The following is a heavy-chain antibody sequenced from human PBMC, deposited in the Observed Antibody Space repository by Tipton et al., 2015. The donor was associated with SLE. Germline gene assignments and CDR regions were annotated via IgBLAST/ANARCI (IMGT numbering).Heavy chain of an antibody. D-gene: IGHD3-3*01. CDR3: ASSPGVTHLRVVPCVDL. J-gene: IGHJ5*02. Sequence: LRLSCTVSDDSITTDYWTWIRQPPGKGLEYIGYVSYSGVTNSNPSLQSRVTMSIDASKKQVSLRLSSVTAADTAVYYCASSPGVTHLRVVPCVDLWGQGILVTV. CDR2: VSYSGVT. CDR1: DDSITTDY. V-gene: IGHV4-59*13.